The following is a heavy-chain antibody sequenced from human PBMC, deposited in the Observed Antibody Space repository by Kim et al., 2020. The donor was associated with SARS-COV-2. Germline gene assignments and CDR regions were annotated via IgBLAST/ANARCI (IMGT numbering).Heavy chain of an antibody. Sequence: GGSLRLSCAASGFTFSSYSMNWVRQAPGKGLEWVSSISSSSSYIYYADSVKGRFTISRDNAKNSLYLQMNSLRAEDTAVYYCARDLHYYDSSGYYVWGGDYYFDYWGQGTLVTVSS. CDR1: GFTFSSYS. CDR2: ISSSSSYI. CDR3: ARDLHYYDSSGYYVWGGDYYFDY. V-gene: IGHV3-21*01. J-gene: IGHJ4*02. D-gene: IGHD3-22*01.